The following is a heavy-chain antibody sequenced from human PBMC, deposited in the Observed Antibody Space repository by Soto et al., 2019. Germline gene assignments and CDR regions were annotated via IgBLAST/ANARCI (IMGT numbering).Heavy chain of an antibody. J-gene: IGHJ4*02. Sequence: SETLSLTCTVSGGSITNHYWSWIRQPPGKGLEWIGYVDVRGSTNYNPSLKSRVTISVDTSKNQFSLKLSSVTAADTAVYYCASSYDSSGYYGSFDYWGQGTLVTVSS. D-gene: IGHD3-22*01. CDR2: VDVRGST. CDR3: ASSYDSSGYYGSFDY. CDR1: GGSITNHY. V-gene: IGHV4-59*11.